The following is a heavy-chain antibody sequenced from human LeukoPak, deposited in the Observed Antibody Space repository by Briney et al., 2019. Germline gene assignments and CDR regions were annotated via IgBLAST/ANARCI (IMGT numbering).Heavy chain of an antibody. D-gene: IGHD5-18*01. Sequence: GESLKISCRRSGYSFIDYWIAWVRQMPGKGLEWMGFIYPGESARYSPSFQGQVTISADKSINTAYLQWSSLRASDTAMYYCARSGYSYGYLRGFIDYWGQGTLVTVSS. V-gene: IGHV5-51*01. CDR1: GYSFIDYW. J-gene: IGHJ4*02. CDR3: ARSGYSYGYLRGFIDY. CDR2: IYPGESA.